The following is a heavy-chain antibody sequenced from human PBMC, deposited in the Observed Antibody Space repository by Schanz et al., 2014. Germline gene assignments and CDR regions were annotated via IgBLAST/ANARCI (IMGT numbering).Heavy chain of an antibody. CDR2: INSVGSNT. CDR1: GFTFGDYA. V-gene: IGHV3-74*02. J-gene: IGHJ3*02. CDR3: ARKMKLGVYGGKGHDSLDI. D-gene: IGHD4-17*01. Sequence: VQLVESGGGVVQPGRSLRLSCAASGFTFGDYAMTWVRQDPGKGLVWVARINSVGSNTDYADSVTGRFTISRDNAKNTLYLQMNTLRAEDTAVYYCARKMKLGVYGGKGHDSLDIWGQGTMVTVSS.